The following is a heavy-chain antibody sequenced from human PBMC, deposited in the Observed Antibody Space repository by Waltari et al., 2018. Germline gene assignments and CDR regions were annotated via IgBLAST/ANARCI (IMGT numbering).Heavy chain of an antibody. CDR1: GFIFSKYI. V-gene: IGHV3-48*04. Sequence: EVQLVESGGGLVQPGGSLRLSCTVSGFIFSKYIMNWVRQAPGKGLEWVSYISGSGSTIYYADSVKGRFTISRDNAKNSLYLQINNLSPEDTAVYYCARESYDTSIWYWGQGTLVTVAS. CDR3: ARESYDTSIWY. J-gene: IGHJ4*02. CDR2: ISGSGSTI. D-gene: IGHD6-13*01.